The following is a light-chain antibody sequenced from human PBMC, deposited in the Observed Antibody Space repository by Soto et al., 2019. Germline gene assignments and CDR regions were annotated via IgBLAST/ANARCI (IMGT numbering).Light chain of an antibody. CDR2: GAY. J-gene: IGKJ2*01. CDR3: QQSGNSPPYT. Sequence: EIVLTQSPGTLSLSPVERATLSCRASQSVSSSYLAWYQQKPGQAPRLLIYGAYSRATGITDRFSGSGSGKDFTLTISRLEPEYFPVHFCQQSGNSPPYTFGLRTKVESK. V-gene: IGKV3-20*01. CDR1: QSVSSSY.